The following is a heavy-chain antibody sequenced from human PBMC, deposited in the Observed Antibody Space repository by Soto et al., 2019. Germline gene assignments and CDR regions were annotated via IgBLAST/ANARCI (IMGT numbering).Heavy chain of an antibody. Sequence: GGSLRLSXAASGFICGSYDMSWVRQAPGKGLEWVSTILVDGRTFYVDSVKGRFTISRDSSQNTVYLQMNSLTAGDTALYYCAKATATGGGAFDICGQGTKVTVSS. D-gene: IGHD2-8*02. CDR2: ILVDGRT. CDR3: AKATATGGGAFDI. V-gene: IGHV3-23*01. CDR1: GFICGSYD. J-gene: IGHJ3*02.